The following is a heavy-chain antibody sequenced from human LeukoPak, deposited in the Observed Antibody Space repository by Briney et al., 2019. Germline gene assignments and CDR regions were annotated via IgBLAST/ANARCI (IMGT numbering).Heavy chain of an antibody. V-gene: IGHV3-30*18. CDR1: GFTFSSYG. J-gene: IGHJ4*02. CDR3: AKDHYSSGWYFDY. D-gene: IGHD6-19*01. CDR2: ISYDGSNK. Sequence: PGRSLRLSCAASGFTFSSYGMHWVRRAPGKGLEWVAIISYDGSNKYYADSVKGRFTISRDNSKSTLYLQMNSLRAEDTAVYYCAKDHYSSGWYFDYWGQGTLVTVSS.